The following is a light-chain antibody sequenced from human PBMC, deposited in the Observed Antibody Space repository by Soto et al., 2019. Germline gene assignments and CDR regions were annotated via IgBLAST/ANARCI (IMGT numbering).Light chain of an antibody. V-gene: IGLV2-14*03. CDR1: TSDVGAYNH. Sequence: QSALTQPASVSGSPGQSITISCSGATSDVGAYNHVSWFQHHPGKAPKLMIYDVTNRPSGVANRLSASKSGNTASLTISWLQAEDEADYYCSSYTTGRTYVFGTGTKLTVL. CDR3: SSYTTGRTYV. J-gene: IGLJ1*01. CDR2: DVT.